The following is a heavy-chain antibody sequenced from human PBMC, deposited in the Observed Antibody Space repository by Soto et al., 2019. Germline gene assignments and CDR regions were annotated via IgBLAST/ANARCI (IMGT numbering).Heavy chain of an antibody. V-gene: IGHV1-69*13. CDR3: ARDPTYYGSRKNWFDP. D-gene: IGHD3-10*01. Sequence: SVKVSCKASGGTFSSYAISWVRQAPGQGLEWMGGIIPIFGTANYAQKFQGRVTITADESTSTAYMGLSSLRSEDTAVYYCARDPTYYGSRKNWFDPWGQGTMVTVSS. CDR1: GGTFSSYA. J-gene: IGHJ5*02. CDR2: IIPIFGTA.